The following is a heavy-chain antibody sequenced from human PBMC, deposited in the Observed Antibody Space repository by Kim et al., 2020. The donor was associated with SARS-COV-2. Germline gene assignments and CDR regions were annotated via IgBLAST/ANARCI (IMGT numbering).Heavy chain of an antibody. CDR1: GFIFSNYG. CDR3: ARALYYSTADAFDI. V-gene: IGHV3-33*01. Sequence: GGSLRLSCAASGFIFSNYGMHWVRQAPGKGLEWVAVIWFDEKSEYYADSVRGRFTISRVNSKDTVYLQMNSLRSEDTAVYYCARALYYSTADAFDIWGQG. CDR2: IWFDEKSE. J-gene: IGHJ3*02. D-gene: IGHD2-2*01.